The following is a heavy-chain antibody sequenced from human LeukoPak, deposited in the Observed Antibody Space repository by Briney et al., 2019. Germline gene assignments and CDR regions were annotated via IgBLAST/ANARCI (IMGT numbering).Heavy chain of an antibody. J-gene: IGHJ4*02. V-gene: IGHV3-21*01. CDR1: GFTFSSYS. D-gene: IGHD1-26*01. Sequence: PGGSLRLSCAASGFTFSSYSMNWVRQAPGKGLEWVSSISSSSSYIYYADSVKGRFTISRDNAKNSLYLQMNSLRAEDTAVYYCARVRRELRLDTPPDYWGQGTLVTVSS. CDR3: ARVRRELRLDTPPDY. CDR2: ISSSSSYI.